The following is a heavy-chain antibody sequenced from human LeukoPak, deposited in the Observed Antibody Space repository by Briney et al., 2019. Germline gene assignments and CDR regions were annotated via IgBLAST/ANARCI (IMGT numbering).Heavy chain of an antibody. J-gene: IGHJ4*02. Sequence: ASVKVSCKASGYTFTSYYMHWVRHSHGQGLEWMGIINPSGGSTSYAQKFQGRVTMTRDTSTSTVYMELSSLRSEDTAVYYCAGAAAVSGFDYWGQGTLVTVSS. D-gene: IGHD6-13*01. V-gene: IGHV1-46*01. CDR2: INPSGGST. CDR1: GYTFTSYY. CDR3: AGAAAVSGFDY.